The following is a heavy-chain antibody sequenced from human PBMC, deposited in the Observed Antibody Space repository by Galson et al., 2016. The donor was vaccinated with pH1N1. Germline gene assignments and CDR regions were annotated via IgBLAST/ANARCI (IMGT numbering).Heavy chain of an antibody. Sequence: TLSLTCTVSGGSISTATYYWSWIRQPAGKGLEWIGHIYFNGSTNYNPPLKSRVTISVDTSKNHFPLRRDPVTAADTALYYCARGPSSGYSGDDDSFDIWGQGTLVTVSS. CDR2: IYFNGST. J-gene: IGHJ3*02. CDR1: GGSISTATYY. V-gene: IGHV4-61*09. D-gene: IGHD3-22*01. CDR3: ARGPSSGYSGDDDSFDI.